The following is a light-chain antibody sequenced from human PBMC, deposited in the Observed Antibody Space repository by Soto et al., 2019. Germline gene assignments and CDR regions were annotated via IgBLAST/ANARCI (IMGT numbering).Light chain of an antibody. Sequence: EVVMTQSPATLSASPGERVILSCRASQNIGSNLAWYQQRPGQAPRLLMYGASTRATETPARFSGSGSATDFTLTISSRQSEDFAVYYCHQYNNWPPYTFGQGTKLEIK. CDR2: GAS. J-gene: IGKJ2*01. V-gene: IGKV3-15*01. CDR1: QNIGSN. CDR3: HQYNNWPPYT.